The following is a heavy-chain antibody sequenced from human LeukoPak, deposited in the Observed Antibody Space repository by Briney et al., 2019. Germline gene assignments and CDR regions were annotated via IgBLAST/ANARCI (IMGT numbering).Heavy chain of an antibody. CDR3: ARVTCTSTSCYRKDAFDT. D-gene: IGHD2-2*01. V-gene: IGHV4-59*01. Sequence: PSETLSLTCTVSGGSISSYYWNWIRQPPGKGLEWIGYIYYSGTTNYNPSLKGRVTISVDTSKNQFSLKLSSVTAADTAVYYCARVTCTSTSCYRKDAFDTWGQGTMVTVSS. CDR2: IYYSGTT. J-gene: IGHJ3*02. CDR1: GGSISSYY.